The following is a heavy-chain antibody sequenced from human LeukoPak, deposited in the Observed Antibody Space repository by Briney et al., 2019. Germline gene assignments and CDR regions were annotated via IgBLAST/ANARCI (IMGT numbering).Heavy chain of an antibody. CDR1: GYTFTGYY. Sequence: GASVKVSCKASGYTFTGYYMHWVRQAPGQGLEWMGWINPNSGGTNYAQKFQGRVTMTRDTSISTAYMELSRLRSDDTAVYYCARGGRLMVRGVIITPQVYWGQGTLVTVSS. V-gene: IGHV1-2*02. J-gene: IGHJ4*02. CDR3: ARGGRLMVRGVIITPQVY. CDR2: INPNSGGT. D-gene: IGHD3-10*01.